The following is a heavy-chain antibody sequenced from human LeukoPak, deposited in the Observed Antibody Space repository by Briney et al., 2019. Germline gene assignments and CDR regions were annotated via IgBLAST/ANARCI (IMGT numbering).Heavy chain of an antibody. V-gene: IGHV3-74*01. CDR2: INDDGSDT. CDR1: GFTFKLYW. D-gene: IGHD3-22*01. Sequence: GGSLRLSCAVSGFTFKLYWMHWVRQAPGKGPVWVSRINDDGSDTTYADSVKGRFTISRDDAKNMLFLQMNSLRAEDTAVYYCARDTSPSLSAGYYDAFDIWGQGTMVTVSS. J-gene: IGHJ3*02. CDR3: ARDTSPSLSAGYYDAFDI.